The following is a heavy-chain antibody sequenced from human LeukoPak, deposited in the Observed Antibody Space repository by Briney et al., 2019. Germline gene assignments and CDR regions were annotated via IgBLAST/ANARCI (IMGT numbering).Heavy chain of an antibody. D-gene: IGHD2-8*01. J-gene: IGHJ3*02. CDR1: AYPISSGYY. CDR2: LYHSGST. Sequence: PSETLSLTCTVSAYPISSGYYWGWIRQPPGKGLEWIGSLYHSGSTYHNPSLKSRVAISVDTSKNQFSLKLSSVTAADTAVYYCARDRYCTNGVCHTNRNAFDIWGQGTMVTVSS. V-gene: IGHV4-38-2*02. CDR3: ARDRYCTNGVCHTNRNAFDI.